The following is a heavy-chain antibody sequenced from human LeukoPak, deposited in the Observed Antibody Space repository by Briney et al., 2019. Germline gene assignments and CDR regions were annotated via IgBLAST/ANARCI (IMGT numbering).Heavy chain of an antibody. CDR2: ISDSGSST. Sequence: GGSLRLSCAASGFTFSNYAVSWVRQAPGKGLAWVSAISDSGSSTQYADSVKGRFTISRDNFRNTLYLQMNSLTADDTAVYYCAKGSSHWRDYYYFDYRGQGTLVTVSS. J-gene: IGHJ4*02. V-gene: IGHV3-23*01. CDR1: GFTFSNYA. D-gene: IGHD5-12*01. CDR3: AKGSSHWRDYYYFDY.